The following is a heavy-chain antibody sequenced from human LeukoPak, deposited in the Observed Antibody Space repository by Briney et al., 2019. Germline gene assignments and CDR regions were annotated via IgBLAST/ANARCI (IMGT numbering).Heavy chain of an antibody. V-gene: IGHV3-53*01. Sequence: GGSLRLSCAASGFTVSSNFMSWVRQAPGKGLEWVSLIYSGGSTYCADSVKGRFTISRDNSKNTLYLQMNSLRAEDTAVYYCAREVRSGSYLAHAFDIWGQGTTVTVSS. CDR2: IYSGGST. CDR1: GFTVSSNF. J-gene: IGHJ3*02. D-gene: IGHD1-26*01. CDR3: AREVRSGSYLAHAFDI.